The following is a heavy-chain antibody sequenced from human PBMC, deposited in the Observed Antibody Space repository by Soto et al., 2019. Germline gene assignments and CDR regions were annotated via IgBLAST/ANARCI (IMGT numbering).Heavy chain of an antibody. Sequence: GGSLRLSCAASGFIFRSYSMAWVRQAPGKGLEWLSYITSSSAYIYYADSVRGRFTISRDNAQNSVYLHVNNLRAEDTAVYYCTRDIPRTGFDLWGQGTLVTVSS. J-gene: IGHJ4*02. CDR3: TRDIPRTGFDL. CDR2: ITSSSAYI. D-gene: IGHD2-21*01. V-gene: IGHV3-21*06. CDR1: GFIFRSYS.